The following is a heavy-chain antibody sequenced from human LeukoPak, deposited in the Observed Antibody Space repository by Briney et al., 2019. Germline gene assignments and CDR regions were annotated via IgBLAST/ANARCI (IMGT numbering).Heavy chain of an antibody. CDR2: IIPIFGTA. V-gene: IGHV1-69*13. Sequence: SVQVSCQASGGTFSSYAISWVRQAPGQGLEWMGGIIPIFGTANYAQKFQGRVTITADESTSTAYMELSSLRSEDTAIYYCVRTPPNWGFDYWGQGTLVTVSS. J-gene: IGHJ4*02. CDR1: GGTFSSYA. CDR3: VRTPPNWGFDY. D-gene: IGHD7-27*01.